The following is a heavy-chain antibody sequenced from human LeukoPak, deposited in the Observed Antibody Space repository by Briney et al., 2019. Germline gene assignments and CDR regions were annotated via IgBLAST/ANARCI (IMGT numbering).Heavy chain of an antibody. D-gene: IGHD2-21*01. Sequence: GALRLSCAASGFTFSSYAMHWVRQAPGKGLEWMAIISYDGSSKYYANSVKGRFTISRDNSKNTLYLQMNSLRPEDTAVYYCAKDVALEDSFDYWGQGALVTVSS. CDR2: ISYDGSSK. V-gene: IGHV3-30*04. J-gene: IGHJ4*02. CDR1: GFTFSSYA. CDR3: AKDVALEDSFDY.